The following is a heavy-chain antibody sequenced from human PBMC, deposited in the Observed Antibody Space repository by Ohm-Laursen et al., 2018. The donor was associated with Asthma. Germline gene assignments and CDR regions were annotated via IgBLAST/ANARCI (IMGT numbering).Heavy chain of an antibody. D-gene: IGHD2-15*01. CDR3: AKDSSEVVAADEY. Sequence: TLSLTCTVSGGSISSGGYYWSWIRQHPGKGLEWIGYIYYSGSTYYNPSLKSRVTISIDTSKNQFSLKLSSVTAADTAVYYCAKDSSEVVAADEYWGQGTLVTVSS. J-gene: IGHJ4*02. CDR1: GGSISSGGYY. CDR2: IYYSGST. V-gene: IGHV4-31*03.